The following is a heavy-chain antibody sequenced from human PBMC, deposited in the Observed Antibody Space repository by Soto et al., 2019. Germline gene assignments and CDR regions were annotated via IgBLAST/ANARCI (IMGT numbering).Heavy chain of an antibody. J-gene: IGHJ4*02. CDR1: GGTFSSYA. CDR2: IIPIFGTA. D-gene: IGHD3-22*01. V-gene: IGHV1-69*12. Sequence: QVQLVQSGAEVKKPGSSVKVSCKASGGTFSSYAISWVRQAPGQGLEWMGGIIPIFGTANYAQKFQGRVTITADESMSTAYMELSSLRSEDTAVYYCARLSSGYYVRIADYWGQGTLVTVSS. CDR3: ARLSSGYYVRIADY.